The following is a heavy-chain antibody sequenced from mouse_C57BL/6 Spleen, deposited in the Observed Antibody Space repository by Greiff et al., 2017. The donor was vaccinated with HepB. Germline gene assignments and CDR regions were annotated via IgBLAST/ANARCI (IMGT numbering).Heavy chain of an antibody. V-gene: IGHV1-69*01. CDR3: ARYRAMDY. Sequence: QVQLQQPGAELVMPGASVKLSCKASGYTFTSYWMHWVKQRPGQGLEWIGEIDPSDSYTNYNQKFKGKSTLTVDKSSSTAYMQLSSLTSEDSAVYYCARYRAMDYWGQGTSVTVSS. CDR2: IDPSDSYT. J-gene: IGHJ4*01. CDR1: GYTFTSYW. D-gene: IGHD5-1*01.